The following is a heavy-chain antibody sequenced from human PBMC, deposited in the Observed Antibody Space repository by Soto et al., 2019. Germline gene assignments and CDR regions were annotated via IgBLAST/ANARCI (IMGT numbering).Heavy chain of an antibody. D-gene: IGHD2-2*01. CDR2: INHSGST. J-gene: IGHJ4*02. V-gene: IGHV4-34*01. CDR3: ARSRHIVVVPAATKFDY. Sequence: SETLSLTCAVYGGSFSGYYWSWIRQPPGKGLEWIGEINHSGSTNYNPSLKSRVTISVDTSKNQFSLKLSSVTAADTAVYYCARSRHIVVVPAATKFDYWGQGTLVTVSS. CDR1: GGSFSGYY.